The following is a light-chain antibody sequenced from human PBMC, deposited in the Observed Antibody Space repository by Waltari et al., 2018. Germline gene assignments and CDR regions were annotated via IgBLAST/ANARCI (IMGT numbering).Light chain of an antibody. CDR3: QQYYTTPLT. CDR2: WSS. J-gene: IGKJ4*01. Sequence: DIVMTPSPDSLAVSLGGRATINCKSSQNLLYGNNKTYLAWYQHKPGQPPKLLISWSSTRESGVPDRFSGSGSGTDFTLTISSLQAEDVAVYFCQQYYTTPLTFGGGTKVEIK. V-gene: IGKV4-1*01. CDR1: QNLLYGNNKTY.